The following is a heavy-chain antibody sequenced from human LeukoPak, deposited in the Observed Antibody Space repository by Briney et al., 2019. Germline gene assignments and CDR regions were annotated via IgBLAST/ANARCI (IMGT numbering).Heavy chain of an antibody. D-gene: IGHD3-9*01. V-gene: IGHV4-59*11. Sequence: SETLSLTCTVSGGSISDHYWSWIRQPPGKGLEWIGYIYSSGSTNYNPSLKSRVTISVDTSKNQFSLRLSSVTAADTAVYFCARNYYNILTGYYADVFDIWGQGTMVTVSS. J-gene: IGHJ3*02. CDR3: ARNYYNILTGYYADVFDI. CDR2: IYSSGST. CDR1: GGSISDHY.